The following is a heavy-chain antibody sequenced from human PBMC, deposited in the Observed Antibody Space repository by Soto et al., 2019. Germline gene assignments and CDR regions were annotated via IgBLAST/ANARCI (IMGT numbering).Heavy chain of an antibody. CDR2: IYPGDSDT. Sequence: KTGGSLRLSCAASGFTFSSYWIGWVRQMPGKGLEWMGIIYPGDSDTKYNPSFQGQVTISADKSITTTYLRWTSLKASDTAIYYCAASIFYYGMDVWGQGTTVTVSS. V-gene: IGHV5-51*01. CDR1: GFTFSSYW. CDR3: AASIFYYGMDV. J-gene: IGHJ6*02.